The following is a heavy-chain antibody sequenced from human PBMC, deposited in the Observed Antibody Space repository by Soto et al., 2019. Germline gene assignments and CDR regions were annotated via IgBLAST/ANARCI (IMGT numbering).Heavy chain of an antibody. J-gene: IGHJ6*02. CDR1: GGSFSGYY. CDR3: ARVYIVGAAGYYYGMDV. D-gene: IGHD1-26*01. Sequence: SETLSLTCAVYGGSFSGYYWSWIRQPPGKGLEWIGEINHSGSTNYNPSLKSRVTISVDTSKNQFSLKLSSVTAADTAVYYCARVYIVGAAGYYYGMDVWGQGTTVTVSS. V-gene: IGHV4-34*01. CDR2: INHSGST.